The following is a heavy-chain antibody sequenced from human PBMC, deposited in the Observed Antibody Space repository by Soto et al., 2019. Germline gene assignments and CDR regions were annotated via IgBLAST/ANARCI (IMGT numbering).Heavy chain of an antibody. V-gene: IGHV1-18*01. CDR2: ISTYNGNT. CDR3: ARTFYYDSSGYYSPVDY. D-gene: IGHD3-22*01. Sequence: QVQLVQSGAEVKKPGASVKVSCKASGYTFTSYAINWVRQAPGQGLEWMGLISTYNGNTNYAQKLQGRVTLTTDTSTTTAYMELRGLRSDDTAVYYCARTFYYDSSGYYSPVDYWGQGTLVTVSS. J-gene: IGHJ4*02. CDR1: GYTFTSYA.